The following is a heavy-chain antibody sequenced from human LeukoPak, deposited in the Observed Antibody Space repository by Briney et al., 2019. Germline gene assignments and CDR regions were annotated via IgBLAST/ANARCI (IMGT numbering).Heavy chain of an antibody. CDR2: ISNEGSYQ. CDR1: GFHFSSYG. J-gene: IGHJ4*02. CDR3: ARTREQWQVLDY. Sequence: GRSLRLSCAASGFHFSSYGVHWVRQAPGKGLEWVAVISNEGSYQNYADSVKGRFTVSRDNSKSMVFLQMNSLTAEDTAIYYCARTREQWQVLDYWGQGTLVTVSS. V-gene: IGHV3-30*03. D-gene: IGHD6-19*01.